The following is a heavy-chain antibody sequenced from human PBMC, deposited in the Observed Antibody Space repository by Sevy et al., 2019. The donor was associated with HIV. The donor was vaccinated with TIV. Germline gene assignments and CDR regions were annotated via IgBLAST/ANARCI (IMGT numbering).Heavy chain of an antibody. CDR2: ISSSSSYI. V-gene: IGHV3-21*01. CDR3: ATGKVNYYDTNVARV. J-gene: IGHJ4*02. Sequence: GGSLRLSCAASGFTFSSYSMNWVRQAPGKGLEWVSSISSSSSYIYYADSVKGRFTISRDNAKNSLYLQMNSLRAEDTAVYYCATGKVNYYDTNVARVWGQGTLVTVSS. D-gene: IGHD3-22*01. CDR1: GFTFSSYS.